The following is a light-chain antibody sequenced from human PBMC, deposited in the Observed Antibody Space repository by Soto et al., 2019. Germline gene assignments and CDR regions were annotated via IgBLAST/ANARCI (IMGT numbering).Light chain of an antibody. CDR3: QSYDSSLSGSKV. J-gene: IGLJ1*01. CDR1: RSNIGAGYD. CDR2: DNS. Sequence: QSVLTQPPSVSGAPGQRVTISCTGSRSNIGAGYDVHWYQQLPGTAPKLLIYDNSNRPSGVPDRFSGSKSGTSASLAITWLQAEDEADYYCQSYDSSLSGSKVFGTGTKVTVL. V-gene: IGLV1-40*01.